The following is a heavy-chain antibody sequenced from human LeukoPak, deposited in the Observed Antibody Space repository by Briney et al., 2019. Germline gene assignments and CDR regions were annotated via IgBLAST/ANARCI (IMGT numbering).Heavy chain of an antibody. CDR1: GFTFSSYW. Sequence: GGSLRLSCAASGFTFSSYWMHWVRQAPGKGLVWVSRINSDGSNTSYADSVKGRFTISRDNAKNTLYLQMNSLRAEDTAVYHCAVGATYELDYWGQGTLVTVSS. CDR3: AVGATYELDY. V-gene: IGHV3-74*01. D-gene: IGHD1-26*01. J-gene: IGHJ4*02. CDR2: INSDGSNT.